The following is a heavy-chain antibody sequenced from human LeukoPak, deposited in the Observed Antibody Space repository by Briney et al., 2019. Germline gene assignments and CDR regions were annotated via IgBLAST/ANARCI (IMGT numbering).Heavy chain of an antibody. J-gene: IGHJ6*02. CDR1: GFTFSSHG. V-gene: IGHV3-30*18. Sequence: PGRSLRLSCAASGFTFSSHGMHWVRQAPGRGLEWVAVISYDGSNKYYADSVKGRFTISRDNSKNTLYLQMNSQRAEDTAVYYCAKDDCSSTSCYYYYYGMDVWGQGTTVTVSS. CDR3: AKDDCSSTSCYYYYYGMDV. CDR2: ISYDGSNK. D-gene: IGHD2-2*01.